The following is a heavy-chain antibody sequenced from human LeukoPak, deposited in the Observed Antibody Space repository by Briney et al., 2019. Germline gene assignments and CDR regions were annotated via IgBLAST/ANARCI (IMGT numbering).Heavy chain of an antibody. J-gene: IGHJ4*02. CDR1: GGSISSGSYC. CDR3: AKGSCSSTSCPLHY. Sequence: SQTLSLTCTVSGGSISSGSYCWSWIRQPAGKGLEWIGRIYTSGSTNYNPSLKSRVTISVDTSKNQFSLKLSSVTAADTAVYYCAKGSCSSTSCPLHYWGQGTLVTVSS. CDR2: IYTSGST. D-gene: IGHD2-2*01. V-gene: IGHV4-61*02.